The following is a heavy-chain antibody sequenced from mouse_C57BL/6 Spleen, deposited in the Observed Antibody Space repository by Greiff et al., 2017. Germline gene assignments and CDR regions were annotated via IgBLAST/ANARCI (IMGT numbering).Heavy chain of an antibody. V-gene: IGHV3-6*01. D-gene: IGHD2-4*01. J-gene: IGHJ3*01. CDR3: ARDGDYDYDEGFAY. Sequence: VQLQQSGPGLVKPSQSLSLTCSVTGYSITSGYYWNWIRQFPGNKLEWMGYISYDGSNNYNPSLKNRISITRDTSKNQFFLKLNSVTTEDTATYYCARDGDYDYDEGFAYWGQGTLVTVSA. CDR2: ISYDGSN. CDR1: GYSITSGYY.